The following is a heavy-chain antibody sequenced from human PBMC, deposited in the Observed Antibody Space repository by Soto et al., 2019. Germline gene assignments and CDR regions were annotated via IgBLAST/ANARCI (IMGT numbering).Heavy chain of an antibody. D-gene: IGHD3-22*01. Sequence: SETLSLTCTVSGGSISSSSYYWGWIRQPPGKGLEWIGSIYYSGSTYYNPSLKSRVTISVDTSMNQFSLKLSSVTAADTAVYYCARRLYYDSSGFEGGGMDVCGQGTTVTVS. CDR2: IYYSGST. V-gene: IGHV4-39*01. J-gene: IGHJ6*02. CDR3: ARRLYYDSSGFEGGGMDV. CDR1: GGSISSSSYY.